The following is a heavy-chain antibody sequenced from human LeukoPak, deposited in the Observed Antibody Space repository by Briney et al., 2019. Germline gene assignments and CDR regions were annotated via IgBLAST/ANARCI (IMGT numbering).Heavy chain of an antibody. V-gene: IGHV3-11*04. CDR1: GFTFSDYY. CDR2: ISSSGSTI. Sequence: GGSLRLSCAASGFTFSDYYMSWIRQAPAKGLEWVSYISSSGSTIYYADSVKGRFTISRDNAKNSLYLQMNSLRAEDTAVYYCARDSPGWAYYYYYYMDVWGKGTTVTVSS. J-gene: IGHJ6*03. D-gene: IGHD6-19*01. CDR3: ARDSPGWAYYYYYYMDV.